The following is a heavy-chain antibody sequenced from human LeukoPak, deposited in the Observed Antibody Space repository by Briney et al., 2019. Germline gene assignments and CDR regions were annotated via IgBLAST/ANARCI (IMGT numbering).Heavy chain of an antibody. D-gene: IGHD3-22*01. CDR1: VFNFRSYW. J-gene: IGHJ4*02. CDR3: AKDQEPITMIVVVAFDS. Sequence: PGGTLRLSCAASVFNFRSYWMTWVRQSPGKGLEGGANIKHEGREKYYVDFVKGRFPISRDNSKTTLYLKMNSMRAEDTAVYYCAKDQEPITMIVVVAFDSWGQGTLVTVSS. V-gene: IGHV3-7*01. CDR2: IKHEGREK.